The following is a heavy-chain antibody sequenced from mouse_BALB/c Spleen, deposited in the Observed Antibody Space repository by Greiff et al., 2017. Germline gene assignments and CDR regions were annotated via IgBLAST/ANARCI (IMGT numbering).Heavy chain of an antibody. J-gene: IGHJ3*01. CDR2: ISSGGSYT. CDR3: TRDRDGICWFAY. D-gene: IGHD2-1*01. Sequence: EVQGVESGGGLVKPGGSLKLSCAASGFTFSSYTMSWVRQTPEKRLEWVATISSGGSYTYYPDSVKGRFTISRDNAKNTLYLQMSSLKSEDTAMYYCTRDRDGICWFAYWGQGTLVTVSA. CDR1: GFTFSSYT. V-gene: IGHV5-6-4*01.